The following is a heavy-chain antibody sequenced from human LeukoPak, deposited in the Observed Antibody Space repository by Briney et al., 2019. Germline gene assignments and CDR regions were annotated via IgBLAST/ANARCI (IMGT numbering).Heavy chain of an antibody. Sequence: GRSLRLSCAASGFTFRSYAMHWVRQAPGKGLEWVAVKSYDGSKKYYADSVKGRFTISRNNSKNTLYLQMNSLRAEDTAVYYCAIGMATFDYWGQGTLVTVSS. CDR2: KSYDGSKK. CDR3: AIGMATFDY. J-gene: IGHJ4*02. CDR1: GFTFRSYA. D-gene: IGHD2-8*01. V-gene: IGHV3-30*04.